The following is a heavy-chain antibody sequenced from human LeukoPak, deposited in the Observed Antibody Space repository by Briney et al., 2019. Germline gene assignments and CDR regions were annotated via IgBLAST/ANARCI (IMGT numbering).Heavy chain of an antibody. Sequence: GSSVKVSCKASGGTFSSYAISWVRQAPGQGLEWMGRIIPIFGTANYAQKFQGRVTITADKSTSTAYMELSSLRSEDTAVYYCARSEQQNYYYHMDVWGKGTTVTVSS. J-gene: IGHJ6*03. D-gene: IGHD6-13*01. CDR2: IIPIFGTA. CDR3: ARSEQQNYYYHMDV. CDR1: GGTFSSYA. V-gene: IGHV1-69*06.